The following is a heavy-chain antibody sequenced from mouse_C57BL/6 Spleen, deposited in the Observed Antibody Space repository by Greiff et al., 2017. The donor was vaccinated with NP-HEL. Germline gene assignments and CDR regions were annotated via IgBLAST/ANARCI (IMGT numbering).Heavy chain of an antibody. D-gene: IGHD1-1*01. Sequence: VQLQQSGAELVRPGTSVKVSCKASGYAFTNYLIEWVKQRPGQGLEWIGVINPGSGGTNYNEKFKGKATLTADKSSSTAYMQLSSLTSEDSAVYFCARNYYGSRNAMDYWGQGTSGTVSS. J-gene: IGHJ4*01. V-gene: IGHV1-54*01. CDR2: INPGSGGT. CDR3: ARNYYGSRNAMDY. CDR1: GYAFTNYL.